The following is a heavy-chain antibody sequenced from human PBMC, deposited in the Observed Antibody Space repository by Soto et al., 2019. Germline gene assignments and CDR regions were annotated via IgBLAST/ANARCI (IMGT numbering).Heavy chain of an antibody. CDR3: ARDRPGATVVTPDW. J-gene: IGHJ4*02. CDR2: ITTRSNYI. Sequence: EVQLVESGGGLVKPGGSLRLSCAASGFTFSSYSMNWVRQAPGKALEWVSSITTRSNYIYYADSVKGRFTISRDNAKNSLYLQMNSLRVEDTAVYYCARDRPGATVVTPDWWGQGTLVTVSS. CDR1: GFTFSSYS. V-gene: IGHV3-21*01. D-gene: IGHD4-17*01.